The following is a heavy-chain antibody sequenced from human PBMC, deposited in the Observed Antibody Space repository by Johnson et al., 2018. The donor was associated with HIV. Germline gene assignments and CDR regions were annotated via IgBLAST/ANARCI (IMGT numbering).Heavy chain of an antibody. J-gene: IGHJ3*02. CDR1: GFTVSSNY. CDR3: ARRLITREGSDSPTDAFDI. CDR2: IYSGGST. D-gene: IGHD1-26*01. Sequence: VQLVESGGGVVQPGGSLRLSCAASGFTVSSNYMSWVRQAPGKGLEWVSVIYSGGSTYYADSVKDRFTISRDNSKNTLYLQMNSLRAEDTAVYYCARRLITREGSDSPTDAFDIWGQGTMVTVSS. V-gene: IGHV3-66*01.